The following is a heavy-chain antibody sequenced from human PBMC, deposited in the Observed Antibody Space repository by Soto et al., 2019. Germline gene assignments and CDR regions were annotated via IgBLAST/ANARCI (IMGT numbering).Heavy chain of an antibody. V-gene: IGHV6-1*01. Sequence: PSQTLSLTCAISGDSVSCNSAAWNWIRQSPARGLEWLGRTYYRSRWYNDYAVSVKSRITVTPDTSKNQVSLQLNSVTPEDTAVYYCARSEEDSDYYYYGMDVWGQGTTVTVSS. CDR3: ARSEEDSDYYYYGMDV. CDR1: GDSVSCNSAA. CDR2: TYYRSRWYN. D-gene: IGHD2-15*01. J-gene: IGHJ6*02.